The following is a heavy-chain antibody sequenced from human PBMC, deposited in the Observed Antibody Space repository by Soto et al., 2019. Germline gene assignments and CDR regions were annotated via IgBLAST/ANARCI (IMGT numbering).Heavy chain of an antibody. CDR2: IYYSGST. V-gene: IGHV4-61*01. D-gene: IGHD6-19*01. J-gene: IGHJ4*02. Sequence: SETLSLTCTVSGGSVSSGSYYWSWIRQPPGKGLEWFGYIYYSGSTNYNPSLKSRVTISVDTSKNQFSVKLSSVTAADTAVYYWAIDLITLADPYFDYWGQGTLVTVSS. CDR1: GGSVSSGSYY. CDR3: AIDLITLADPYFDY.